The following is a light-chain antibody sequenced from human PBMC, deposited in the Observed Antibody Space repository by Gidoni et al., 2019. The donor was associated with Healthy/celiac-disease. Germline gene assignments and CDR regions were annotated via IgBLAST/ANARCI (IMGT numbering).Light chain of an antibody. Sequence: ETVLTQSPCTLSLSPGQRATLSCRASQSVSSSYLAWYQQKPGQAPRLLIYGASSRATGIPDRFSDSGSGTDFTLTISRLEPEDFAVYYYQQYGSSSWTFGQGTKVEIK. CDR2: GAS. J-gene: IGKJ1*01. CDR1: QSVSSSY. CDR3: QQYGSSSWT. V-gene: IGKV3-20*01.